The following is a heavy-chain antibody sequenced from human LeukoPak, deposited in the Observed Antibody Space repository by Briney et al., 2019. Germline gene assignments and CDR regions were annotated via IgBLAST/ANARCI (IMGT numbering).Heavy chain of an antibody. V-gene: IGHV4-39*07. Sequence: SETLSLTCTVSGGSISSSNCYWGWIRQPPGKGLEWIGSMYYSGSTNYNPSLKSRVTISGDTSKNQFSLKLSSVTAADTAVYYCARVRNRGYSYGWGLAYYYYMDVWGKGTTVTISS. CDR2: MYYSGST. CDR3: ARVRNRGYSYGWGLAYYYYMDV. D-gene: IGHD5-18*01. CDR1: GGSISSSNCY. J-gene: IGHJ6*03.